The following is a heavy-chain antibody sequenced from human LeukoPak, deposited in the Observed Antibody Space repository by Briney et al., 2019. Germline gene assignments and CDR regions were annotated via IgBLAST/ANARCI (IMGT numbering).Heavy chain of an antibody. D-gene: IGHD5-18*01. CDR1: GFTFDTHA. CDR2: INGNGAST. V-gene: IGHV3-23*01. J-gene: IGHJ4*02. CDR3: AKDQGYSYYYLDY. Sequence: QTGGSLILSCAASGFTFDTHAMSWVRQAPGKGLEWVSGINGNGASTYYSDSVKGRFTISRDNSKNTLYLQMSTLRAEDTAVYYCAKDQGYSYYYLDYWGQGTLVTVSS.